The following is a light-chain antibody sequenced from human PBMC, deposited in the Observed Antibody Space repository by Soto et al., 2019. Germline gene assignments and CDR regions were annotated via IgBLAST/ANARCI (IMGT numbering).Light chain of an antibody. V-gene: IGLV1-47*01. CDR1: SSNIGSNH. Sequence: QAVVTQPPSASGTPGQRISISCSGSSSNIGSNHVYWYQQFPGMAPKLLMYRSDQRPTGVPDRFSGSKSDTSASLAISGLRSDDEADYYCSARDDILSGVVFGGGTKLTVL. CDR3: SARDDILSGVV. CDR2: RSD. J-gene: IGLJ2*01.